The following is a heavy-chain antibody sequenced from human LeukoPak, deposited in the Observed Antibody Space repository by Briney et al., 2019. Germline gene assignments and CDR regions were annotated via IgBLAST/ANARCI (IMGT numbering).Heavy chain of an antibody. D-gene: IGHD2-15*01. CDR1: GFTFSKDD. J-gene: IGHJ4*02. V-gene: IGHV3-7*01. CDR3: ARALGYCSGGSCHQGY. Sequence: GGSLRLSCAASGFTFSKDDFHWVRQAPGKGLEWVANIKQDGSEKYYVDSVKGRFTISRDNAKNSLYLQMNSLRAEDTAVYYCARALGYCSGGSCHQGYWGQGTLVTVSS. CDR2: IKQDGSEK.